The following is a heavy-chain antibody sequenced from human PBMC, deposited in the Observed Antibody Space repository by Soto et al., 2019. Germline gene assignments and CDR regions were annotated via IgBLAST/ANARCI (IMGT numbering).Heavy chain of an antibody. CDR3: AKLAFGSGWYLARTLYGRDV. CDR2: ISYDGSNK. Sequence: QVQLVESGGGVVQPGRSLRLSCAASGFTFSSYGMHWVRQAPGKGLEWVAVISYDGSNKYYADSVKGRFTISRDNSTHTLDLQRNSLRAEDTAVYYCAKLAFGSGWYLARTLYGRDVWGQGTTVTVSS. V-gene: IGHV3-30*18. CDR1: GFTFSSYG. D-gene: IGHD6-19*01. J-gene: IGHJ6*02.